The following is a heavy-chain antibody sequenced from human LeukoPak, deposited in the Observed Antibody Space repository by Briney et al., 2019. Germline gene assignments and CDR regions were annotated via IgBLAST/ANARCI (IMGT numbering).Heavy chain of an antibody. CDR1: GGSFSDYY. V-gene: IGHV4-34*01. D-gene: IGHD3-10*01. CDR2: INHSGTT. CDR3: ARRILTMVRGVVSWVFDY. Sequence: SETLSLTCAVYGGSFSDYYWSWIRQPPGKGLEWIGEINHSGTTNYNPSLKSRVTISVDTSKNQFSLKLRSVTAADTAVCYCARRILTMVRGVVSWVFDYWGQGTLVTVSS. J-gene: IGHJ4*02.